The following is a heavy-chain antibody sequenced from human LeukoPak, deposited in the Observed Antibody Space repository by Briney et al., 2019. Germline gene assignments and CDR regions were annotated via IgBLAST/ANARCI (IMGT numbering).Heavy chain of an antibody. Sequence: GASVKVSCKASGYTFTDYYIHWVRQAPGEALEGVGWVFPHSGDTYYAQRFNGRVAMTTDTSINTAYMEVYRLKSDDTGVYFCARPPRDLVSAAPFPFWGQGTLVTVSS. J-gene: IGHJ1*01. V-gene: IGHV1-2*02. CDR3: ARPPRDLVSAAPFPF. CDR2: VFPHSGDT. CDR1: GYTFTDYY. D-gene: IGHD5/OR15-5a*01.